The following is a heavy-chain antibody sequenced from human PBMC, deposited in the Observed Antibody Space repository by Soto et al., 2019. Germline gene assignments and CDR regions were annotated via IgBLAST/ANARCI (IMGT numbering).Heavy chain of an antibody. J-gene: IGHJ3*02. V-gene: IGHV1-69*13. CDR3: ARGQPVYDYVWGSYRSDAFDI. D-gene: IGHD3-16*02. CDR1: GGTFSSYA. Sequence: SVKVSCKASGGTFSSYAISWVRQAPGQGLEWMGGIIPIFGTANYAQKFQGRVTITADESTSTAYMELSSLRSEDTAVYYCARGQPVYDYVWGSYRSDAFDIWGKGTMVTVSS. CDR2: IIPIFGTA.